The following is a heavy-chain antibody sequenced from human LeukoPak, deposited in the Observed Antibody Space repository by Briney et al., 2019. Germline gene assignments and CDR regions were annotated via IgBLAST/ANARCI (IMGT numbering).Heavy chain of an antibody. Sequence: SETLSLTCAVYGGSFSGYYWSWIRQPPGKGLEWIGEINHSGSTNYNPSLKSRVTISVDTSKNQFSLKLSSVTAADTAVYYWARDYYDSSGYYYGIHDYWGQGTLVTVSS. CDR1: GGSFSGYY. CDR3: ARDYYDSSGYYYGIHDY. D-gene: IGHD3-22*01. CDR2: INHSGST. V-gene: IGHV4-34*01. J-gene: IGHJ4*02.